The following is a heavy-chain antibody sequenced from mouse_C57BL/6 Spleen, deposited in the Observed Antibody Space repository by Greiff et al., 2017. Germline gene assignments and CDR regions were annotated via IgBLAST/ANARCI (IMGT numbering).Heavy chain of an antibody. D-gene: IGHD4-1*01. CDR3: ARGGTKRYFDV. V-gene: IGHV5-17*01. CDR1: GFTFSDYG. Sequence: EVHLVESGGGLVKPGGSLKLSCAASGFTFSDYGMHWVRQAPEKGLEWVAYISSGSSTIYYADTVKGRFTISRDNAKNTLFLQMTSLRSEDTAMYYCARGGTKRYFDVWGTGTTVTVSS. CDR2: ISSGSSTI. J-gene: IGHJ1*03.